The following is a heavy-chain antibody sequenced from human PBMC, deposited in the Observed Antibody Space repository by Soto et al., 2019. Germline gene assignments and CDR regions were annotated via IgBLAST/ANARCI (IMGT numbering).Heavy chain of an antibody. Sequence: EVQLVESGGGLVKPGGSLRLSCAASGFTFSNAWMSWVRQAPGKGLEWVGRIKSKTDGGTTDYAAPVKGRFTISREDSQDTLYLQMNRLKTEDTAVYYCTTDEGSGSYYHYYYMDVWGKGTTVTVSS. V-gene: IGHV3-15*01. CDR1: GFTFSNAW. J-gene: IGHJ6*03. CDR2: IKSKTDGGTT. CDR3: TTDEGSGSYYHYYYMDV. D-gene: IGHD3-10*01.